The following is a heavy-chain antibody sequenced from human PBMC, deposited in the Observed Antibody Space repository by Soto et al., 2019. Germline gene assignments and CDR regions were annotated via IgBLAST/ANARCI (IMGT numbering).Heavy chain of an antibody. CDR1: GFTFRSYA. J-gene: IGHJ4*02. Sequence: GGSLRLSCSASGFTFRSYAMHWVRQAPGKGLEYVSAISSNGGSTYYADSVKGRFTISRDNSKNTLYLQMSSLRAEDTAVYYCVKDYQTGGPYYFDYWGQGTLVTVSS. D-gene: IGHD7-27*01. CDR3: VKDYQTGGPYYFDY. CDR2: ISSNGGST. V-gene: IGHV3-64D*09.